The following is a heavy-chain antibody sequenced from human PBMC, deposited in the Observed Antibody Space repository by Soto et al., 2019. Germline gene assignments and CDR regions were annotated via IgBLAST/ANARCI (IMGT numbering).Heavy chain of an antibody. J-gene: IGHJ4*02. CDR3: ARANLRSGWTFDH. D-gene: IGHD6-19*01. V-gene: IGHV4-4*02. CDR1: GASIISNDW. CDR2: IFHSWRT. Sequence: PSETLSLTCSVCGASIISNDWWIWIRQTPGKGLEWIGEIFHSWRTNYSPSFKSRVTISVDTSKSQFSLEMASVTAADTAVYYCARANLRSGWTFDHWGQGSPVTVSS.